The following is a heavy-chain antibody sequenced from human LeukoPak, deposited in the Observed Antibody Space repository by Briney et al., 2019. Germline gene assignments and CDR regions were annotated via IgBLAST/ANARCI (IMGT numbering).Heavy chain of an antibody. Sequence: PGGSLRLSCVGYGFTLSNYAMTWVRQAPGKGLEWVSSISFGGGYTFYADSVKGHFTISRDNSRSTLYLQMNNLRAEDTALYYCAKRIDTRGSTHYHDYWGQGTLVTVSS. D-gene: IGHD3-22*01. J-gene: IGHJ4*02. CDR1: GFTLSNYA. V-gene: IGHV3-23*01. CDR3: AKRIDTRGSTHYHDY. CDR2: ISFGGGYT.